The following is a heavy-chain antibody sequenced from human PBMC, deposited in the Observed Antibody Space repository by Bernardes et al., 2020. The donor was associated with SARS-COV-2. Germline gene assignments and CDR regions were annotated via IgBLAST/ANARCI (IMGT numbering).Heavy chain of an antibody. D-gene: IGHD3-3*01. Sequence: SETLSLTRTLSGGSISSSSYYWGWIRQPPGKGLEWIGSMYHSGSTYYNPSLKSRVTISLDAPKNQFSLTLSSVTAADTAVYYCARDVGTDFWSGYLSPTFDYWGQGTLVTVSS. CDR1: GGSISSSSYY. J-gene: IGHJ4*02. CDR2: MYHSGST. CDR3: ARDVGTDFWSGYLSPTFDY. V-gene: IGHV4-39*07.